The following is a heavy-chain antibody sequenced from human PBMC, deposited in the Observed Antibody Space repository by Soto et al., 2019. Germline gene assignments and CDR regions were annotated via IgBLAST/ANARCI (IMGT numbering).Heavy chain of an antibody. CDR3: ASGVRGWYWFDY. V-gene: IGHV4-59*01. D-gene: IGHD6-19*01. Sequence: QVQLQESGPGLVKPSETLSLTCTVSGGSISSYYWSWIRQPPGKGLEWIGYIYYSGSTNYNPSLNGRVTISVDTSKNQFALKLSSVTAADTAVYYCASGVRGWYWFDYWGQGTLVAVSS. J-gene: IGHJ4*02. CDR1: GGSISSYY. CDR2: IYYSGST.